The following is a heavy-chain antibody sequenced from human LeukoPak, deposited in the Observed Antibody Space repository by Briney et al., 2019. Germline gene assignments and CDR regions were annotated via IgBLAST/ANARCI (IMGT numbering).Heavy chain of an antibody. CDR1: GFTFSGYA. J-gene: IGHJ4*02. Sequence: GESLRLSCAVSGFTFSGYAMSWVREAPGKGVEWGSAICGSGGSTYYADSVKGRFTISRDNSKNTLYLQMNSLRAEDTAVYYCARGYCSSTSCKGGFFDYWGQGTLVTVSS. V-gene: IGHV3-23*01. CDR2: ICGSGGST. CDR3: ARGYCSSTSCKGGFFDY. D-gene: IGHD2-2*01.